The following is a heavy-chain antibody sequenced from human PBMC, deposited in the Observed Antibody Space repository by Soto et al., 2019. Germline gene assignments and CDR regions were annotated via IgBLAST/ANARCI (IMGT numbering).Heavy chain of an antibody. V-gene: IGHV4-30-4*01. D-gene: IGHD3-10*01. Sequence: SETLSLTCSVSGGSISSGDYYWSWIRQPPGKGLEWIGYIYYSGSTYYNPSLKSRVTISVDTSKNKFSLKLSSVTAADTAVYYCARGHMVRGLYFDSWGQGTVVTVSS. J-gene: IGHJ4*02. CDR2: IYYSGST. CDR3: ARGHMVRGLYFDS. CDR1: GGSISSGDYY.